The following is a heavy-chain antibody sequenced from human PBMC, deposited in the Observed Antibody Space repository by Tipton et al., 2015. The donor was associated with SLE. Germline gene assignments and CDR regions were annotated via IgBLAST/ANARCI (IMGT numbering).Heavy chain of an antibody. Sequence: DSVKGRFTVSRDNAKNSLFVQMNSLRADDTAVYYCARKGSGTYSATFDIWGQGTMVTVSA. CDR3: ARKGSGTYSATFDI. D-gene: IGHD1-26*01. J-gene: IGHJ3*02. V-gene: IGHV3-11*03.